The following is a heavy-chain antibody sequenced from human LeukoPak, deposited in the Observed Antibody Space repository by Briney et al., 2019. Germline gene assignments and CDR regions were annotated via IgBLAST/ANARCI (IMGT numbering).Heavy chain of an antibody. D-gene: IGHD3-10*01. Sequence: ASVKVSCKASGYTFTGYYMHWVRQAPGQGLEWMGWVNTHTGATNYAQKFQGAVTMTRDTSISTAYMELSRPRSDDTAMHYCARSGRGHVYGFFDYWGQGTLVTVSS. V-gene: IGHV1-2*02. CDR1: GYTFTGYY. CDR3: ARSGRGHVYGFFDY. J-gene: IGHJ4*02. CDR2: VNTHTGAT.